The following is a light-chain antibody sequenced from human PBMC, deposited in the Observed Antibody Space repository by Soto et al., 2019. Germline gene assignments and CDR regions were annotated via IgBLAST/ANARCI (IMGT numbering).Light chain of an antibody. CDR3: QHYNSYSEA. CDR2: KAS. CDR1: QTISSW. J-gene: IGKJ1*01. V-gene: IGKV1-5*03. Sequence: IQMPQSPSTLSRSVGDRVPITCRASQTISSWLAWYQQKPGKAPKLLIYKASTLKSGVPSRFSGSGSGTEFTLTISSLQPDDFATYYCQHYNSYSEAFGQGTKVDI.